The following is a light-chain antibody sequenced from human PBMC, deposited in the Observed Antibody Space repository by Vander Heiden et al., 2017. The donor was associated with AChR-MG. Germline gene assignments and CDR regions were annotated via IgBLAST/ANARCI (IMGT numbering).Light chain of an antibody. J-gene: IGKJ1*01. V-gene: IGKV3-20*01. CDR2: GAS. CDR3: QQYGMSPET. Sequence: EIVLTQSPGTLSLPPGDRATLSCRASQSLSSTFLAWYQQKPGQAPRLLIYGASTRATGIPDRFSVSGSGTDFTLTISRLEPEDFAVYYCQQYGMSPETFGQGTKVEIK. CDR1: QSLSSTF.